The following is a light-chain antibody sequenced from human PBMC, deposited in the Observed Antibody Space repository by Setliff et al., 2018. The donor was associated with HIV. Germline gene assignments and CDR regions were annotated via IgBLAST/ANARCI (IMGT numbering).Light chain of an antibody. CDR3: AAWHDSLTGYV. V-gene: IGLV2-11*01. CDR2: DVS. CDR1: SSDIGGYNF. J-gene: IGLJ1*01. Sequence: QSVLTQPRSVSGSPGQSVTISCTGTSSDIGGYNFVSWYQQHPGKAPKAMISDVSKRPSGVPDRFSGSKSGTSASLAISGLQSEDEADYYCAAWHDSLTGYVFGTGTEVTVL.